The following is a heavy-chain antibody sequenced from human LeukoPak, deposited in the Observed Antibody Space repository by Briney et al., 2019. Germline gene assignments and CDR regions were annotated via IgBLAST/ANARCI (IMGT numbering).Heavy chain of an antibody. CDR1: GFTFSSYS. D-gene: IGHD3/OR15-3a*01. V-gene: IGHV3-21*01. J-gene: IGHJ4*02. CDR2: ISTSSSYM. Sequence: GGSLRLSCAASGFTFSSYSMNWVRQAPGKGLEWVSSISTSSSYMYYADSVKGRFTISRDNAKSSLYLQMNSLRAEDTAVYYCARGAWTAYYFDYWGQGTLVTVSS. CDR3: ARGAWTAYYFDY.